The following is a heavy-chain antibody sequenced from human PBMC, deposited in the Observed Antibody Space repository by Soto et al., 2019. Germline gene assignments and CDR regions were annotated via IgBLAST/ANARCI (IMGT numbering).Heavy chain of an antibody. V-gene: IGHV4-39*01. D-gene: IGHD2-21*01. CDR2: IYYSGRT. CDR3: ARQTPVISVWAH. Sequence: QLQLQESGPGLVKPSETLSLTCTVSVGSISSSSYYWGWIRQPPGKGPEWIGSIYYSGRTYYNPSPKRRVTISVDTSKTQFSLTLSAVTAADTAVYSCARQTPVISVWAHWGQGTLVTVSS. CDR1: VGSISSSSYY. J-gene: IGHJ4*02.